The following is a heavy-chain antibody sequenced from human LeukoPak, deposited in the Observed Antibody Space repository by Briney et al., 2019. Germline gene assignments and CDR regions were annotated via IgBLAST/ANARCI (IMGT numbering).Heavy chain of an antibody. CDR3: ARHGSGSGSYSQDYYYYGMDV. V-gene: IGHV5-51*01. D-gene: IGHD3-10*01. J-gene: IGHJ6*02. CDR1: GYSFTSYW. CDR2: IYPGDSDT. Sequence: GESLKISCKGSGYSFTSYWIGWVRQMPGKGLEWMGIIYPGDSDTRYSPSFQGQVTISADKSISTAYLQWSSLKASDTAMYYCARHGSGSGSYSQDYYYYGMDVWGQETTVTVSS.